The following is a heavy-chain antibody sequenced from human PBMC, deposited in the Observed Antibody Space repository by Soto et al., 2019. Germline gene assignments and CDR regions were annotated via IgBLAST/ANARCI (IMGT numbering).Heavy chain of an antibody. D-gene: IGHD6-19*01. J-gene: IGHJ4*02. V-gene: IGHV4-38-2*01. CDR3: ARNSSGWSFDS. Sequence: SETLSLTCAVSGDSINNNYYWGWIRKPPGKGLEWIASIYNSVSTHYNPSLRSRVTISIDTSKNQFSLKMSSVTAADTAVYYCARNSSGWSFDSWGQGSRITV. CDR1: GDSINNNYY. CDR2: IYNSVST.